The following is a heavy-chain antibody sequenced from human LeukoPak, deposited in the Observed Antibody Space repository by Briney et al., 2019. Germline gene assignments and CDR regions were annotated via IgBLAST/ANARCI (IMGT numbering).Heavy chain of an antibody. CDR2: IYYSGST. CDR1: GGSISSYY. Sequence: SETLSLTCTVSGGSISSYYWSWIRQPPGKGLEWIGYIYYSGSTNYNPSLKSRVTISVDTSKNQFSLKVSSVTAADTAVYYCAQYYDILTGFPRWGQGTLVTVSS. CDR3: AQYYDILTGFPR. D-gene: IGHD3-9*01. V-gene: IGHV4-59*01. J-gene: IGHJ4*02.